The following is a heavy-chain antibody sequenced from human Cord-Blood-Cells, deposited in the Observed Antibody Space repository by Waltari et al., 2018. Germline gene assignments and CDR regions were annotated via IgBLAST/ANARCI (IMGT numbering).Heavy chain of an antibody. D-gene: IGHD6-19*01. CDR1: GYTFTSYA. J-gene: IGHJ4*02. V-gene: IGHV1-3*01. CDR3: ARLEAYSSGWSYFDY. Sequence: QVQLVQSGAEVKKPGASVKVSCKASGYTFTSYAMHWVRQAPGQRLEWMGWINAGNGNTKYSQKFQGRVTITRDTSARTAYMELGSLRSEDTAVYYCARLEAYSSGWSYFDYWGQGTLVTVSS. CDR2: INAGNGNT.